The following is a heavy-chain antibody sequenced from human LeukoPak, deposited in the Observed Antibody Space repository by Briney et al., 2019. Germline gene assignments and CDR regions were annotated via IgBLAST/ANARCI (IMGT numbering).Heavy chain of an antibody. D-gene: IGHD6-13*01. J-gene: IGHJ3*02. CDR2: ISSSSSYI. CDR3: ARDLRGYLAFDI. CDR1: GFTFSSYS. Sequence: GGSLRLSRAASGFTFSSYSMNWVRQAPGKGLEWVSSISSSSSYIYYADSVKGRFTISRDNAKNSLYLQMNSLRAEDTAVYYCARDLRGYLAFDIWGQGTMVTVSS. V-gene: IGHV3-21*01.